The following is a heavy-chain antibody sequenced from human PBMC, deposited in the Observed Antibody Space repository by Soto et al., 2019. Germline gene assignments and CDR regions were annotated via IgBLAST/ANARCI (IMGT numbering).Heavy chain of an antibody. D-gene: IGHD6-19*01. CDR1: GGSFSGYY. Sequence: PSETLSLTCAVYGGSFSGYYWSWIRQPPGKGLEWIGEINHSGSTNYNPSLKSRVTISVDTSKNQFSLKLSSVTAADTAVYYCGRAGYSSGWYGYAEYFQHWGQGTLVTVSS. J-gene: IGHJ1*01. CDR3: GRAGYSSGWYGYAEYFQH. V-gene: IGHV4-34*01. CDR2: INHSGST.